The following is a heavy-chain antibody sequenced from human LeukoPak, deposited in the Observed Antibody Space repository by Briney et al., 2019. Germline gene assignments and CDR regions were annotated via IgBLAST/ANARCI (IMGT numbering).Heavy chain of an antibody. CDR2: IIPILGIA. CDR1: GYTFTSYA. D-gene: IGHD3-22*01. J-gene: IGHJ4*02. CDR3: ARDRDSSGYYYDY. Sequence: SVKVSCKASGYTFTSYAISWVRQAPGQGLEWMGRIIPILGIANYAQKFQGRVTITADKSTSTAYMELSSLRSEDTAVYYCARDRDSSGYYYDYWGQGTLVTVSS. V-gene: IGHV1-69*04.